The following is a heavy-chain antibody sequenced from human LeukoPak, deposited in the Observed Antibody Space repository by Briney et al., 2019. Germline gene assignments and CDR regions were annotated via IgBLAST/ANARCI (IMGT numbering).Heavy chain of an antibody. D-gene: IGHD2-8*01. Sequence: GGSLRLSCAASGFTFSDYSMNWVRQAPGKGLEWVSSISSSSSYIYYADSVKGRFTVSRDNAKNSLYLQMNSLRAEDTAVYYCARGGVAGWFDPWGQGTLVTVSS. CDR2: ISSSSSYI. V-gene: IGHV3-21*01. CDR1: GFTFSDYS. CDR3: ARGGVAGWFDP. J-gene: IGHJ5*02.